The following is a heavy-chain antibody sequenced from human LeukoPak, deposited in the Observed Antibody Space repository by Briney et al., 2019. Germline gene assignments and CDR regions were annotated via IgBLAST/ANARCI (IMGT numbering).Heavy chain of an antibody. J-gene: IGHJ4*02. CDR1: GFTFSYYG. V-gene: IGHV3-30*02. CDR3: ARRSGIAVAGAFDY. Sequence: PGGSLRLSCAVSGFTFSYYGMHWVRQAPGKGLEWVAFIRYDGNDKFYAESVKGRFTISRDTSRNALYLQMNSLRAEDTAVYYCARRSGIAVAGAFDYWGQGTLVTVSS. D-gene: IGHD6-19*01. CDR2: IRYDGNDK.